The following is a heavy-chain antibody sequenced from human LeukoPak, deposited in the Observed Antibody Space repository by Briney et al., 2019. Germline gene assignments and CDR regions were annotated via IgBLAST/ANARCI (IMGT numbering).Heavy chain of an antibody. CDR1: GASITSDSYY. Sequence: SETLSLTCIVSGASITSDSYYWGWIRQSPGKGLEWLGNIYTSGTTSYNPALKSRVTILVDASKNHFSLKLTSVTAADTAVYYCARGPKADFDYWGQGTLVTVSS. J-gene: IGHJ4*02. CDR2: IYTSGTT. V-gene: IGHV4-39*07. CDR3: ARGPKADFDY.